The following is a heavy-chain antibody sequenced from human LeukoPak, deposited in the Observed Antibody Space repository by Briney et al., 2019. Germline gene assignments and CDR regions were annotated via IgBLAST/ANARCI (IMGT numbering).Heavy chain of an antibody. Sequence: PGGSLRLSCAASGLTFSSHWMTWVRQAPGKGLEWVANIKQDGSKKSYVDSVKGRFTISRDNAKNSLYLQMNSLRAEDTAIYYCTRVGYIDEGIDYWGQGTLVTVSS. CDR1: GLTFSSHW. D-gene: IGHD5-24*01. V-gene: IGHV3-7*04. CDR2: IKQDGSKK. CDR3: TRVGYIDEGIDY. J-gene: IGHJ4*02.